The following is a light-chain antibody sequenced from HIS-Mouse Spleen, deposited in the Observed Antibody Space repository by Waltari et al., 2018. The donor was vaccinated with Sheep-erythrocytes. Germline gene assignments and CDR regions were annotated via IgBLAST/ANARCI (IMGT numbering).Light chain of an antibody. J-gene: IGKJ3*01. CDR2: LGS. CDR3: MQALQTPIFT. CDR1: QSLLHSNGYNY. V-gene: IGKV2-28*01. Sequence: DIVMIQSPLSLPVTPGEPASISCRSSQSLLHSNGYNYLDWYLQKPGQSPQLLIYLGSYRASGVPDRFSGSGSGTDFTLKISRVEAEDVGVYYCMQALQTPIFTFGPGTKVDIK.